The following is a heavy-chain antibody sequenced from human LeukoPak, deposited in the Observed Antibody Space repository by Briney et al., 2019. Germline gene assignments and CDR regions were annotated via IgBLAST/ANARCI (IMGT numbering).Heavy chain of an antibody. V-gene: IGHV3-23*01. CDR2: ISGSGGST. J-gene: IGHJ4*02. CDR1: GFTFSSYA. CDR3: AKSPSSTSCFVDY. D-gene: IGHD2-2*01. Sequence: SGGSLRLSCAAPGFTFSSYAMSWVRQAPGKGMEWVSAISGSGGSTYYADSVKGRFTISRDNSKNTLYLEMNSLRAEDTAVYYCAKSPSSTSCFVDYWGQGTLVTVSS.